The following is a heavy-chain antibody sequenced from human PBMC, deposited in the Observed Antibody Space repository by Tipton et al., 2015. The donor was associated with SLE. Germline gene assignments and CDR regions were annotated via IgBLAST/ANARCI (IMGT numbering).Heavy chain of an antibody. J-gene: IGHJ5*02. CDR3: ARDGGATGDWFDP. V-gene: IGHV4-39*07. D-gene: IGHD7-27*01. CDR2: IYYSGST. Sequence: TLSLTCTVSGGSISSSSYYWGWIRQPPGKGLEWIGSIYYSGSTNYNPSLKSRVTISVDTSKNEFSLKLSSVTAADTAVYYCARDGGATGDWFDPWGQGTLVTVSS. CDR1: GGSISSSSYY.